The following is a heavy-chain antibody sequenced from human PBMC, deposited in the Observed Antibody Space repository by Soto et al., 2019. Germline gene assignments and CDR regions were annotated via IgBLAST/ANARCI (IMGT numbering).Heavy chain of an antibody. CDR2: IWDDGRRK. CDR1: GFTFTLYG. CDR3: ATWQGYLNFHY. V-gene: IGHV3-33*01. J-gene: IGHJ4*02. Sequence: SLRLWGAAYGFTFTLYGMHWVRQAPGKGLEWVAAIWDDGRRKDYADSVKDRLFISRDNSRTTLYLQLDSLRPEDTAVYYCATWQGYLNFHYCGQGTLVPVTS. D-gene: IGHD1-1*01.